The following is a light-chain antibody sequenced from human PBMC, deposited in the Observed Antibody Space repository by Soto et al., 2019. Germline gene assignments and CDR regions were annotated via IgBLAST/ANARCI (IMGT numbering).Light chain of an antibody. CDR2: DVS. CDR3: SSYTGSSTYVV. CDR1: SSEVGGYNY. Sequence: QSALTQPASVSGSPGQAITLSCTGTSSEVGGYNYVSWYQQHPGKAPKLMIYDVSNRPSGVSNRFSGSKSANTASLTISGLQAEDEADYYCSSYTGSSTYVVFGGGTKLTVL. J-gene: IGLJ2*01. V-gene: IGLV2-14*01.